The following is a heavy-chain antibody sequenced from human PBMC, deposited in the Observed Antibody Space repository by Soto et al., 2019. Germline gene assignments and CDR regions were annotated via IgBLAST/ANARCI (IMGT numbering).Heavy chain of an antibody. V-gene: IGHV3-33*01. CDR2: IWYDGSNK. CDR3: ARDLWAFLAAGPMDV. J-gene: IGHJ6*02. CDR1: GFTFSSYG. Sequence: GGSLRLSCAASGFTFSSYGMHWVRQATGKGLEWVAVIWYDGSNKYYADSVKGRFTISRDNSKNTLYLQMNSLRAEDTAVYYCARDLWAFLAAGPMDVWGQGTTVTVSS. D-gene: IGHD6-13*01.